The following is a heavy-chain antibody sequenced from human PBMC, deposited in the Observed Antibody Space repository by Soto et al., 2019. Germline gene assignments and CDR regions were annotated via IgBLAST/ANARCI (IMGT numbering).Heavy chain of an antibody. V-gene: IGHV4-4*07. J-gene: IGHJ3*01. CDR1: GGSFSSYY. D-gene: IGHD2-21*02. CDR2: IYTSGST. CDR3: AMGGLICGGVCLDAFDV. Sequence: SETLSLTCTVSGGSFSSYYWNWIRQPAGEGLEWIGRIYTSGSTNYNPSLKSRVTMSVDTSKDQFSLKLSSVTAADTAVYYCAMGGLICGGVCLDAFDVWGQGTMVTVSS.